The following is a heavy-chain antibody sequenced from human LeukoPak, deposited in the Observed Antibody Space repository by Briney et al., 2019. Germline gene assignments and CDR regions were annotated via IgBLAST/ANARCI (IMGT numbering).Heavy chain of an antibody. Sequence: PSETLSLTCTVSGGSISSSSYYWGWIRQPPGKGLEWIGRIYYSGSTYYNPSLKSRVTISVDTSKNQFSLKLSSVTAADTAVYYCARNPSSGWYPEGDNWFDPWGQGTLVTVSS. V-gene: IGHV4-39*01. CDR2: IYYSGST. CDR1: GGSISSSSYY. D-gene: IGHD6-19*01. J-gene: IGHJ5*02. CDR3: ARNPSSGWYPEGDNWFDP.